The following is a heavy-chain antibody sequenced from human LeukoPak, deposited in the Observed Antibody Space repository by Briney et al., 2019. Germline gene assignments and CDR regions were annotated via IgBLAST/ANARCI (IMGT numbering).Heavy chain of an antibody. Sequence: SVKVSCKASGYTFTSYGISWVRQAPGQGLEWMGWISAYNGNTNYAQKLQGRVTMTTDTSTSTAYMELRSLRADDTAVYYCARVVNSVTIFGVVIGWFDPWGQGTLVTVSS. D-gene: IGHD3-3*01. CDR2: ISAYNGNT. J-gene: IGHJ5*02. CDR1: GYTFTSYG. CDR3: ARVVNSVTIFGVVIGWFDP. V-gene: IGHV1-18*01.